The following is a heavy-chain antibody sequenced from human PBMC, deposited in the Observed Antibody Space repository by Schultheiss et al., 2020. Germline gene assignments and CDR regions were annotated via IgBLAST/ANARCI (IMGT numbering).Heavy chain of an antibody. Sequence: ASVKVSCKASGYTFTGYYMHWVRQAPGQGLEWMGRINPNSGGTNYAQKFQGRVTMTRDTSTSTVYMELSSLRSDDTAVYYCAREGSVPEDFDYWGQGTLVTVSS. CDR1: GYTFTGYY. J-gene: IGHJ4*02. CDR3: AREGSVPEDFDY. CDR2: INPNSGGT. D-gene: IGHD1-14*01. V-gene: IGHV1-2*06.